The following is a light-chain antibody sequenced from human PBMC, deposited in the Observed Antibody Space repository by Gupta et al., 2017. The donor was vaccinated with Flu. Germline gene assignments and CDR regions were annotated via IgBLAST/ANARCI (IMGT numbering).Light chain of an antibody. CDR3: YSRDSSDKGV. Sequence: PGQTGRITCSGDSLSKKNVYWYQQRSGQAPVLVIYEDSKRPSGTPDRCSGSNSETMANLTSSGAQVEDEADYDCYSRDSSDKGVFGGGTELIV. CDR1: SLSKKN. CDR2: EDS. V-gene: IGLV3-10*01. J-gene: IGLJ3*02.